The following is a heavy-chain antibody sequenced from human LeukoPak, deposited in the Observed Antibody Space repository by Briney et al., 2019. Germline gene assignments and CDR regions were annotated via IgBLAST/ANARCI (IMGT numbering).Heavy chain of an antibody. D-gene: IGHD5-18*01. CDR3: ARGGKAMVTLSYYYYYMDV. CDR2: INWNGGST. CDR1: GFTFDDYG. Sequence: PGGSLRLSXAASGFTFDDYGMSWVRQAPGKGLEWVSGINWNGGSTGYADSVKGRFTISRDNAKNSLYLQMNSLRAEDTALYYCARGGKAMVTLSYYYYYMDVWGKGTTVTVSS. V-gene: IGHV3-20*04. J-gene: IGHJ6*03.